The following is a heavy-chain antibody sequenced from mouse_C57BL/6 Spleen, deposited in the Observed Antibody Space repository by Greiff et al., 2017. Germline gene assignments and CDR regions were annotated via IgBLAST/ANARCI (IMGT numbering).Heavy chain of an antibody. CDR1: GYTFTSYW. J-gene: IGHJ2*01. D-gene: IGHD1-1*01. Sequence: QVQLQQSGAELVKPGASVKLSCKASGYTFTSYWMQWVKQRPGQGLEWIGEIDPSDSYTNYNQKFKGKATLTVDTSSSTAYMQLSRLTSEDSAVYYCAREGAWTTVVFDYGGQGTTLTVSS. CDR3: AREGAWTTVVFDY. CDR2: IDPSDSYT. V-gene: IGHV1-50*01.